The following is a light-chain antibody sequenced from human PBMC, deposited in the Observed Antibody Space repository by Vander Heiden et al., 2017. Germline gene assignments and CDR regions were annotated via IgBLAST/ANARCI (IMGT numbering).Light chain of an antibody. J-gene: IGKJ1*01. CDR2: GSS. CDR3: QQYNNWPRT. V-gene: IGKV3-15*01. CDR1: QSVSSN. Sequence: DIVMTQPPATLSVSPGERATPSCRARQSVSSNLAWYRHHPGPAPRLLISGSSTQATGIPSRCSSSGSGTEFTLTISSLQYEVFGIYYCQQYNNWPRTFGQGTKVELK.